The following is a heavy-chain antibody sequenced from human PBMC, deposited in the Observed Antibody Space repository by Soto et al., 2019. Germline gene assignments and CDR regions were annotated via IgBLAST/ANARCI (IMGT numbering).Heavy chain of an antibody. Sequence: QVQLVESGGGLVEPGGSLRLSCAASGFTLSDYYMSWIRQAPGKWLEWVSYISSNSRYTNYADSVKGRFTISKDNAKKSLYLQMSSLRVEDTAVYYCARHKLYGSGTGAGYGMDVWGQGTTVTVSS. J-gene: IGHJ6*02. D-gene: IGHD3-10*01. CDR1: GFTLSDYY. CDR3: ARHKLYGSGTGAGYGMDV. V-gene: IGHV3-11*05. CDR2: ISSNSRYT.